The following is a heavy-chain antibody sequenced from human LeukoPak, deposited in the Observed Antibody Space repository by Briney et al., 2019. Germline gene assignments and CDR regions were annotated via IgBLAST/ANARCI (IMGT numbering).Heavy chain of an antibody. CDR2: IYGGGIT. CDR3: ARDCSGGSCYSRPGAFDI. V-gene: IGHV3-66*01. Sequence: GGSLRLSCAASGFTVSSNFMSWVRQAPGKGLEWVSLIYGGGITHYADSVTGRFTISRDNSKNTLSLQMNSLRVEDTAVYYCARDCSGGSCYSRPGAFDIWGQGTMVTVSS. D-gene: IGHD2-15*01. CDR1: GFTVSSNF. J-gene: IGHJ3*02.